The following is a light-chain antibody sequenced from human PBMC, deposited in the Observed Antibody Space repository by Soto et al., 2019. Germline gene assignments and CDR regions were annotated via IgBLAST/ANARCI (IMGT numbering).Light chain of an antibody. V-gene: IGKV3-15*01. Sequence: EIVMTQSPATLSASPGERATLSCRASQSVSNNLAWYQQKPGQAPRLLIYGASTRATGIPARFSGSGSGTELTLTISSLQSEDFALYYCQQYNNWPRTFGQGTKVDIK. CDR3: QQYNNWPRT. J-gene: IGKJ1*01. CDR2: GAS. CDR1: QSVSNN.